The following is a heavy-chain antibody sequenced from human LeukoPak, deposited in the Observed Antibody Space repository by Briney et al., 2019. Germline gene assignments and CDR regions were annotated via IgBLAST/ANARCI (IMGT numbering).Heavy chain of an antibody. V-gene: IGHV4-4*07. D-gene: IGHD3-10*01. CDR1: GGSISSYY. CDR2: IYTSGST. Sequence: PSETLSLTCTVSGGSISSYYWSWIRQPAGKGLEWIGRIYTSGSTNYNPSLKSRVTISVDTSKNQFSLKLSSVTAADTAVYYCARYYGSGSYPLDWFDPWGQGTLVTVSS. CDR3: ARYYGSGSYPLDWFDP. J-gene: IGHJ5*02.